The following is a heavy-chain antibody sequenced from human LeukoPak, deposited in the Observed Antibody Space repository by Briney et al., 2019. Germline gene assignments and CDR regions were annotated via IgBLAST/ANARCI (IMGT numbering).Heavy chain of an antibody. CDR1: GFTFNNYA. CDR3: ARDYADYVGYFFFDY. D-gene: IGHD4-17*01. CDR2: ISGGGETT. Sequence: SGGSLTLSCAASGFTFNNYAMNWVRQAPGKGLEWVSSISGGGETTYYADSAKGRFTISRDNSQHTLYLQMNSLRAEDTAVYYCARDYADYVGYFFFDYWGQGTLVTVSS. J-gene: IGHJ4*02. V-gene: IGHV3-23*01.